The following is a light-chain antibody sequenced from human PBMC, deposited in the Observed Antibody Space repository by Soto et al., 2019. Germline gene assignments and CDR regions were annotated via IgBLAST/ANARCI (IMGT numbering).Light chain of an antibody. CDR1: STNIGAGYG. V-gene: IGLV1-40*01. CDR2: GNT. CDR3: CSYTDIALDVV. J-gene: IGLJ2*01. Sequence: QSVLTQPPSVSGAPGQRVSISCTGSSTNIGAGYGVHWYQQRPGTAPKLLIVGNTIRPSGVPDRFSASTSGTSASLTISGVRPEDEADYYCCSYTDIALDVVFGGGTKVTVL.